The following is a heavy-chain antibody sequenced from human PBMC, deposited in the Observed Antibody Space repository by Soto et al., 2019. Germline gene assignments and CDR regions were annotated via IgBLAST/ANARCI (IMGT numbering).Heavy chain of an antibody. J-gene: IGHJ1*01. Sequence: SETLSLTCTVSGDTITSFSWNWIRQSAGKGLEWIGRISTTGNTHYNPSPESRVTMSLDTSKNQFSPKLTSVTAADTAVYYCDGQSGENWSYEAYWAQGTLVTVSS. CDR2: ISTTGNT. CDR3: DGQSGENWSYEAY. D-gene: IGHD1-7*01. V-gene: IGHV4-4*07. CDR1: GDTITSFS.